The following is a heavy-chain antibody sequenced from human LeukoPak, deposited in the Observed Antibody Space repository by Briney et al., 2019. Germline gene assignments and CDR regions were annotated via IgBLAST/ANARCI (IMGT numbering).Heavy chain of an antibody. CDR1: GYIFTSYS. CDR3: ARDLSHRYYHRTGYAFDY. J-gene: IGHJ4*02. Sequence: GASVKVSCKASGYIFTSYSMHWVRRAPGQGLEWMGIINPGGGTTNYAQKFQGRVTMTRDTSTSTVYMDLSSLRSEDTAVYYCARDLSHRYYHRTGYAFDYWGQGTLVTVSS. V-gene: IGHV1-46*01. D-gene: IGHD3-22*01. CDR2: INPGGGTT.